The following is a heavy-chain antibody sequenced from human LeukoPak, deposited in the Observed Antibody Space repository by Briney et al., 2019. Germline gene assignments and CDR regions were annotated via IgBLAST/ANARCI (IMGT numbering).Heavy chain of an antibody. J-gene: IGHJ6*04. CDR1: GYTFTSYY. CDR2: INPSGGST. CDR3: ARGPTVYGSGSYYVLSDV. Sequence: ASVKVSCKASGYTFTSYYMHWVRQAPGQGLEWMGIINPSGGSTSYAQKFQGRVTMTRDMSTSTAYMELSSLRSEDTAVYYCARGPTVYGSGSYYVLSDVWGKGTTVTVSS. D-gene: IGHD3-10*01. V-gene: IGHV1-46*01.